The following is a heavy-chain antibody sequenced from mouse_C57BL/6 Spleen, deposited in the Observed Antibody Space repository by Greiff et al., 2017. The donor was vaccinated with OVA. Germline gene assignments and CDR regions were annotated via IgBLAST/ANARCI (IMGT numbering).Heavy chain of an antibody. D-gene: IGHD1-1*01. CDR2: INPGSGGT. J-gene: IGHJ2*01. V-gene: IGHV1-54*01. CDR1: GYAFTNYL. Sequence: ESGAELVRPGTSVKVSCKASGYAFTNYLIEWVKQRPGQGLEWIGVINPGSGGTNYNEKFKGKATLTADKSSSTAYMQLSSLTSEDSAVYFCARGGLLNYFDYWGQGTTLTVSS. CDR3: ARGGLLNYFDY.